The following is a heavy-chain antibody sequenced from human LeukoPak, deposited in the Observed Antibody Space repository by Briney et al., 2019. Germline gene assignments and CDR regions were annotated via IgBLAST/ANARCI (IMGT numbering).Heavy chain of an antibody. V-gene: IGHV4-39*07. D-gene: IGHD3-22*01. Sequence: SETLSLTCTVSGGSISRSSYYWGWIRQPPGKGLEWIGSIYYSGSTYHNPSLKSRVTMSVDTSKNQFSLKLSSVTAADTAVYYCAREANYYDSSGYYLVFDYWGQGTLVTVSS. CDR1: GGSISRSSYY. CDR2: IYYSGST. J-gene: IGHJ4*02. CDR3: AREANYYDSSGYYLVFDY.